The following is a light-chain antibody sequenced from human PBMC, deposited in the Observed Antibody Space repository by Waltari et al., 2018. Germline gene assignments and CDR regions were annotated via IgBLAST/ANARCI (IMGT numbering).Light chain of an antibody. J-gene: IGKJ4*01. CDR3: QQSFTTPLT. CDR1: QSISSY. V-gene: IGKV1-39*01. Sequence: DVQMTQSPSSLSASLGDRVTITCRAGQSISSYLNWYQQKPGMAPKLLIYVSSTLQTGVPSRFSGSGSGTDFTLTISSLQPEDFATYYCQQSFTTPLTFGGGTKVEIK. CDR2: VSS.